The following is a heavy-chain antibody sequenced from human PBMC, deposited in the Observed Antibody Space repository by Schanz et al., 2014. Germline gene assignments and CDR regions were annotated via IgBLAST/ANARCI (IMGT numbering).Heavy chain of an antibody. Sequence: EVQVVESGGGLVQPGGSLRLSCEASGFTLTSYALTWVRQAPGKGLEWVAGISGSGGSTEYAASVKGRFIIPRYNSKNTLYLQMNSLRAEDTAVYYCAKIRYDSSGYYLPYYGMDVWGQGTTVIVSS. J-gene: IGHJ6*02. CDR2: ISGSGGST. V-gene: IGHV3-23*04. CDR3: AKIRYDSSGYYLPYYGMDV. CDR1: GFTLTSYA. D-gene: IGHD3-22*01.